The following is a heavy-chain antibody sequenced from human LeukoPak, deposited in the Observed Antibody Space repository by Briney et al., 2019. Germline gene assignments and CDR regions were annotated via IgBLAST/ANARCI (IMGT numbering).Heavy chain of an antibody. V-gene: IGHV4-59*01. D-gene: IGHD4-17*01. CDR3: ARDYGDTSVYYGMDV. J-gene: IGHJ6*02. Sequence: PSETLSLTRTVSGGSINSYYWSWIRQAPGKGLEWIGFISYSGSTHYNPSLKSRVTISVDTSKSQFSLKLTSVTAADTAVYYCARDYGDTSVYYGMDVWGQGTTVTVSS. CDR2: ISYSGST. CDR1: GGSINSYY.